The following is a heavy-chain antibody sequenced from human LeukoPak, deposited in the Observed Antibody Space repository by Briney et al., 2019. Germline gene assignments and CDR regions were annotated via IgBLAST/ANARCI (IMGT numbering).Heavy chain of an antibody. J-gene: IGHJ4*02. Sequence: ASVKVSCKASGYTFTSHDINWVRQATGQGLEWMGWMNPNSGNTGYAQKFQGRVTMTRNTSISTAYMELSSLRSEDMAVYYCARVRYYYDSSDYWGQGTLVTVSS. V-gene: IGHV1-8*01. CDR2: MNPNSGNT. CDR3: ARVRYYYDSSDY. D-gene: IGHD3-22*01. CDR1: GYTFTSHD.